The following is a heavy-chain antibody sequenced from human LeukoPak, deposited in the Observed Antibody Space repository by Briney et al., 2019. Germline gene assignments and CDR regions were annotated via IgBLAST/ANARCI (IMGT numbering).Heavy chain of an antibody. CDR3: ARVAGLLQLDY. J-gene: IGHJ4*02. V-gene: IGHV1-69-2*01. D-gene: IGHD1-26*01. CDR2: IDPEDGQV. CDR1: GYTFKGYN. Sequence: VKISCKASGYTFKGYNMHWVQQAPGKGIEWMGRIDPEDGQVIYGETFRGRVTISADTSEDTIHMELTSLTSDDTAMYFCARVAGLLQLDYWGQGTLVTVSS.